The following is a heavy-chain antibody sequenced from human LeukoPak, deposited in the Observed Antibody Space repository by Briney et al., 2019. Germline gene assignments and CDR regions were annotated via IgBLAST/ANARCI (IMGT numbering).Heavy chain of an antibody. CDR3: ARGSPRDYDSSGYYYGLDP. CDR2: FSNGRNT. CDR1: GGSFSGYY. V-gene: IGHV4-34*01. J-gene: IGHJ5*02. Sequence: SETLSLTCAVSGGSFSGYYWSWVRQPPGGGLAWIGEFSNGRNTNYHPSLKSRVTLSLDTSKNQFSLKLTSVTAADTAVYYCARGSPRDYDSSGYYYGLDPWGQGTLVAVSS. D-gene: IGHD3-22*01.